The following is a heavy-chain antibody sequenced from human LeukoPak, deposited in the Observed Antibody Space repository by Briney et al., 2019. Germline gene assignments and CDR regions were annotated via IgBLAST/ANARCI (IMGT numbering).Heavy chain of an antibody. D-gene: IGHD5-12*01. CDR1: GGTFSSYA. V-gene: IGHV1-8*02. CDR2: MNPNSGNT. Sequence: ASVKVSCKASGGTFSSYAISWVRQAPGQGLEWMGWMNPNSGNTGYAQKFQGRVTMTRNTSISTAYMELSSLRSEDTAVYYCARVLDSGSLDYWGQGTLVTVSS. CDR3: ARVLDSGSLDY. J-gene: IGHJ4*02.